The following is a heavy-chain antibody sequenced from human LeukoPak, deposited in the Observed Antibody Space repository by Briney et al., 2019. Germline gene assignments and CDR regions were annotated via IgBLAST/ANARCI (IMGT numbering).Heavy chain of an antibody. J-gene: IGHJ6*02. CDR3: ASLLTPYHGAGGGGMDV. D-gene: IGHD3-10*01. Sequence: PGGSLRLSCAASGFTFSTHWWYWVRHAPGKELVWVSRISGDGSGTSYADSVKGRFTISRDNAKDTLYLQMTGLRVEDTAVYSCASLLTPYHGAGGGGMDVWGQGTTVTVSS. CDR2: ISGDGSGT. CDR1: GFTFSTHW. V-gene: IGHV3-74*01.